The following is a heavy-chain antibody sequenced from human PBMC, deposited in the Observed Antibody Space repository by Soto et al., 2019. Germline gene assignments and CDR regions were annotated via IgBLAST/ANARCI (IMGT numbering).Heavy chain of an antibody. J-gene: IGHJ4*02. Sequence: ASVKVSCEVSGYTFTSYDINWVRQATGQGPEWMAWMNPDSGNTGYAQKFQGRVTLTRDTSISTAYMEMSSLRSDDTAVYYCAVVTAIGSLYYFDYWGQGTLVTVSS. D-gene: IGHD2-21*02. CDR1: GYTFTSYD. CDR2: MNPDSGNT. V-gene: IGHV1-8*01. CDR3: AVVTAIGSLYYFDY.